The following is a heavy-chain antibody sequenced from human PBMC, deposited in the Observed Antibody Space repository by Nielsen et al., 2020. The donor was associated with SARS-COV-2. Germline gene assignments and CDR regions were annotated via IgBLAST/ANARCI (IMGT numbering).Heavy chain of an antibody. CDR1: GGSVSSNDW. CDR3: ARGDLVVVPSPILGLGPFFYYFYLDV. V-gene: IGHV4-4*02. D-gene: IGHD2-2*01. J-gene: IGHJ6*03. Sequence: SETLSLTCNVSGGSVSSNDWWTWVRQSPGKGLEWIGEVSHSGSINYNPSLKSRVTLSMDKSKRQFSLRLTFVSAADTAVYFCARGDLVVVPSPILGLGPFFYYFYLDVWGKGTTVIVSS. CDR2: VSHSGSI.